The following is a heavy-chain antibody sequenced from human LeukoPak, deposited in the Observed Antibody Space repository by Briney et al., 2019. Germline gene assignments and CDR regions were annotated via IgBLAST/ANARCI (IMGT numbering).Heavy chain of an antibody. J-gene: IGHJ3*02. CDR2: IYYSGST. CDR3: ARHLYSYGYGDAFDI. Sequence: WVRQAPGKGLEWIGSIYYSGSTYYNPSLKSRVTISVDTSKNQFSLKLSSVTAADTAVYYCARHLYSYGYGDAFDIWGQGTMVTVSS. D-gene: IGHD5-18*01. V-gene: IGHV4-39*01.